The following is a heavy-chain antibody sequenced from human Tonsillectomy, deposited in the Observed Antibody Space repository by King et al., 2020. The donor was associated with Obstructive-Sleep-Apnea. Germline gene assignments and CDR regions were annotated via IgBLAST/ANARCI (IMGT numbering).Heavy chain of an antibody. V-gene: IGHV3-7*01. D-gene: IGHD1-26*01. CDR3: ARVRGRYSFDY. CDR1: GFTFSNYC. J-gene: IGHJ4*02. Sequence: VQLVESGGGLVQPGGSLRLSCAASGFTFSNYCMNWVRQAPGKGLEWVANIKEDGSEKYYVESVKGRFTVSRDNAKNSLYLQMNSLRAEDTAVYYCARVRGRYSFDYWGQGTPVTVSS. CDR2: IKEDGSEK.